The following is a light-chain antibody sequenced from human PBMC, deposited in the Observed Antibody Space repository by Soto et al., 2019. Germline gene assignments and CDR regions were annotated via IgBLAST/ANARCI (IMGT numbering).Light chain of an antibody. CDR2: EGS. CDR3: CSYAGSSTFSGV. V-gene: IGLV2-23*03. Sequence: QSALTQPASVSGSPGQSITISCTGTSSDVGSYNLVSWYQQHPGKAPKLMIYEGSKRPSGVSNRFSGSESGNTASLTISGLQAEDEADYYCCSYAGSSTFSGVFGGGTKLTVL. CDR1: SSDVGSYNL. J-gene: IGLJ3*02.